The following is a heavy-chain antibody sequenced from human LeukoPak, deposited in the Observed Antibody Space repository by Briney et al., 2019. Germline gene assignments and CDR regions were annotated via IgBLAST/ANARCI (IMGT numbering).Heavy chain of an antibody. CDR2: ISSSGGTT. CDR3: AKFGSTVADFDY. CDR1: GFTFSNYG. D-gene: IGHD6-19*01. J-gene: IGHJ4*02. Sequence: GRTLRLSCVASGFTFSNYGMTWVRQAPGKGLEWVSGISSSGGTTYYTDSVKGRFTISRDNSKNTLYLQMNTLRAEDTAVYYCAKFGSTVADFDYWGQGTLVTVSS. V-gene: IGHV3-23*01.